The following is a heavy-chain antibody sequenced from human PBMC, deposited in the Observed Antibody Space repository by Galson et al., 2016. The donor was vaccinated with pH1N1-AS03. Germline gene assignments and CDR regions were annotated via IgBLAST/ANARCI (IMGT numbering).Heavy chain of an antibody. CDR1: GFTLSGYG. CDR2: IQYDESYR. Sequence: SLRLSCAASGFTLSGYGMHWVRQAPGKGPEWVAFIQYDESYRNYADSVKGRFSISRDNSNNTLYLQLNSLRAEDTAVYYCAKVSALLEFDYWGQGTLVIVSS. J-gene: IGHJ4*02. CDR3: AKVSALLEFDY. D-gene: IGHD1-26*01. V-gene: IGHV3-30*02.